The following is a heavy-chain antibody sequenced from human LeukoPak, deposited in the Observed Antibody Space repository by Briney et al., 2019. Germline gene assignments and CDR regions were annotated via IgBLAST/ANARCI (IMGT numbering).Heavy chain of an antibody. CDR3: ARGNDGWPHYYYYFMDV. Sequence: GASVKVSCKASEDTFINDYIHWVRQAPGQGLEWMGVSNPGGGATTYAQKFQGRVTMTRDMSTSTVYMELRSLRSADTAVYYCARGNDGWPHYYYYFMDVWGKGTTVTISS. D-gene: IGHD1-1*01. CDR1: EDTFINDY. J-gene: IGHJ6*03. V-gene: IGHV1-46*01. CDR2: SNPGGGAT.